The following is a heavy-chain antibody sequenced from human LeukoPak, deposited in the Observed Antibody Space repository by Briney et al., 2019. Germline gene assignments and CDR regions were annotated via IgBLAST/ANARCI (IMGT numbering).Heavy chain of an antibody. CDR2: INPNSGDT. J-gene: IGHJ4*02. CDR3: ARDYCSSTSCLFDY. V-gene: IGHV1-2*06. Sequence: ASVKVSCKASGYTFTGYYMHWVRQAPGQGLEWMGRINPNSGDTNYAQKFQGRVTMTRDTSISTAYMELSRLRSDDTAVYYCARDYCSSTSCLFDYWGQGTLVTVSS. D-gene: IGHD2-2*01. CDR1: GYTFTGYY.